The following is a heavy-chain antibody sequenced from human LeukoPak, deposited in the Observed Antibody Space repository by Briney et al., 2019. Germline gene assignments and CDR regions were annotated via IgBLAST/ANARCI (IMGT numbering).Heavy chain of an antibody. Sequence: GGSLRLSCAASGFTFDDYGMSWVRQAPGKGLEWVSGINWNGGSTGYADSVKGRFTISRDNAKNSLYLQMNSLRAEDTAVYYCARDPHKGPYGSGSYSDYWGQGTLVTVSS. V-gene: IGHV3-20*04. CDR1: GFTFDDYG. CDR3: ARDPHKGPYGSGSYSDY. D-gene: IGHD3-10*01. CDR2: INWNGGST. J-gene: IGHJ4*02.